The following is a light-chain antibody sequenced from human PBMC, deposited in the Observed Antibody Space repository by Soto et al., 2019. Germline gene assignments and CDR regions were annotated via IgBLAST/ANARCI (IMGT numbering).Light chain of an antibody. CDR2: DAS. CDR3: QQRNSWPLS. Sequence: EIVLTQFPVTLSVSPGERATLSCRASQSVSSSLAWYQQKPGQAPRLLIYDASIRATGIPVRFSGSGSGTDITLTITSLEPEDFAVYYCQQRNSWPLSFGGGTKVEIK. CDR1: QSVSSS. J-gene: IGKJ4*01. V-gene: IGKV3-11*01.